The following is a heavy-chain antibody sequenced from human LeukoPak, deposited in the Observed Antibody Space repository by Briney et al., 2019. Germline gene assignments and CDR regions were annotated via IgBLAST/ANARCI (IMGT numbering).Heavy chain of an antibody. CDR2: ISAYNGNT. V-gene: IGHV1-18*01. Sequence: GASVKVSCKASGYTFTSYGISWVRQAPGQGLEWMGWISAYNGNTNYAQKLQGRVTMTTDTSTSTAYMELRSLRSDDTAVYYCARDDSVDTAMSPETGIDYWGQGTLVTVSS. CDR3: ARDDSVDTAMSPETGIDY. D-gene: IGHD5-18*01. J-gene: IGHJ4*02. CDR1: GYTFTSYG.